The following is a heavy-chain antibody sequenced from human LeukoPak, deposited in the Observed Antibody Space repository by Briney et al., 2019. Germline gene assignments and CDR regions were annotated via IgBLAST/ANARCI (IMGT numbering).Heavy chain of an antibody. J-gene: IGHJ2*01. CDR3: ALLIVPTAIRRIRYFDL. CDR1: GGSFSGYY. CDR2: INHSGST. D-gene: IGHD2-2*01. Sequence: SETLSLTCAVYGGSFSGYYWSWIRQPPGKGLEWIGEINHSGSTNYNPSLKSRVTISVDTSKNQFSLKLSSVTAADTAVYYCALLIVPTAIRRIRYFDLWGRGTLVTVSS. V-gene: IGHV4-34*01.